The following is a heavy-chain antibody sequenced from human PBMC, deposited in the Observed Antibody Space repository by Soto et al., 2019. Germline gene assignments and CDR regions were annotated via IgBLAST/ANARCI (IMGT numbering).Heavy chain of an antibody. CDR1: GGSFSGYY. J-gene: IGHJ5*02. V-gene: IGHV4-34*01. D-gene: IGHD6-6*01. CDR3: ARGAGSQLVRGNWFDP. Sequence: KTSETLSLTCAVYGGSFSGYYWSWIRQPPGKGLEWIGEINHSGSTNYNPSLKSRVTISVDTSKNQFSLKLSSVTAADTAVYYCARGAGSQLVRGNWFDPWGQGTLVTVSS. CDR2: INHSGST.